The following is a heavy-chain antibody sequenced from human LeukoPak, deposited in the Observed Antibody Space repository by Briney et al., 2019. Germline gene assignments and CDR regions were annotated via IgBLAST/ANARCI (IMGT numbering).Heavy chain of an antibody. V-gene: IGHV1-2*06. CDR1: GYTFTGYY. D-gene: IGHD2-2*01. CDR2: INPNSGGT. J-gene: IGHJ4*02. CDR3: ARDIGYCSSTSCPGGFDY. Sequence: ASVKVSCKASGYTFTGYYMHWVRQAPGQGLEWMGRINPNSGGTNYAQKFQGRVTMTRDTSISTAYMELSRLRSDDTAVYYCARDIGYCSSTSCPGGFDYWGQGTLVTVSS.